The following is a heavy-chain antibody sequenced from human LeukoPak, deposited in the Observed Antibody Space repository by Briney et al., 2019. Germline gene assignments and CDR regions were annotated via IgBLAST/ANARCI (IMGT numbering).Heavy chain of an antibody. CDR2: IYYSGST. V-gene: IGHV4-39*07. Sequence: SETLSLTCTVSGGSISSSSYYWGWIRQPPGKGLEWIGSIYYSGSTNYNPSLKSRVTISVDTSKNQFSLKLSSVTAADTAVYYCARVNPYSGSYSADYWGQGTLVTVSS. D-gene: IGHD1-26*01. CDR3: ARVNPYSGSYSADY. CDR1: GGSISSSSYY. J-gene: IGHJ4*02.